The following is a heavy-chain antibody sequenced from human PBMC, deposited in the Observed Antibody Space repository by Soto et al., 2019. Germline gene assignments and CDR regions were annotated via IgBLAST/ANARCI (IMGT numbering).Heavy chain of an antibody. CDR3: AHPHRCGYKFEAFDI. CDR1: GFSLSTSGVG. Sequence: QITLKESGPTLVKPTQTLTLACTVSGFSLSTSGVGVGWIRQPPGRALEWLALIYWDDDSRYSPSLKSRLTITKDTSKNQVVLTMTNMGPVDTATYYCAHPHRCGYKFEAFDIWGQGTMVTVSS. CDR2: IYWDDDS. V-gene: IGHV2-5*02. J-gene: IGHJ3*02. D-gene: IGHD5-12*01.